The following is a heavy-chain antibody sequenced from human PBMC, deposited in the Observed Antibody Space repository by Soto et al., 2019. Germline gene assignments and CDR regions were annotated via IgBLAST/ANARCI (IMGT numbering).Heavy chain of an antibody. CDR2: IKSKTDGGTT. Sequence: GGSLRLSCAASGFTFSNAWINWVRQAPGKGLEWVGRIKSKTDGGTTDYAAPVKGRFTISRDDSKNTLYLQMNSLKTEDTAVYYCTTGQTQYSSGWYGQYFDYWGQGTLVTVSS. CDR1: GFTFSNAW. CDR3: TTGQTQYSSGWYGQYFDY. V-gene: IGHV3-15*07. D-gene: IGHD6-19*01. J-gene: IGHJ4*02.